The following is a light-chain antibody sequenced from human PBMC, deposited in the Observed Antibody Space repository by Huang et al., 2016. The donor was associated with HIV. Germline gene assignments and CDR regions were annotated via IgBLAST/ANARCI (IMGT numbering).Light chain of an antibody. CDR1: QSVLYSSNNKNY. V-gene: IGKV4-1*01. Sequence: DIVMTQSPDSLAVSLGKRATINCKSSQSVLYSSNNKNYLAWYQQQPGQPPKLLIYWASTRESGVPDRFSGSGSGTDFTLTISSLQAEDVAVYYCQQYYSTLTFGGGTKVEIK. CDR3: QQYYSTLT. J-gene: IGKJ4*01. CDR2: WAS.